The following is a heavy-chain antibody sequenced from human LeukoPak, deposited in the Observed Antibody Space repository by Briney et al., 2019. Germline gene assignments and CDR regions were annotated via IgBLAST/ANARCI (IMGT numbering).Heavy chain of an antibody. V-gene: IGHV4-39*01. D-gene: IGHD1-1*01. CDR2: IYYSGST. CDR3: ARHGHHPRYNWNAPGAFDI. Sequence: SETLSLTCTVSGGSISSSSYYWGWIRQPPGKGLEWIGSIYYSGSTYYNPSLKSRVTISVDTSKNQFSLKLSSVTAADTAVYYCARHGHHPRYNWNAPGAFDIWGQGTMVTVSS. J-gene: IGHJ3*02. CDR1: GGSISSSSYY.